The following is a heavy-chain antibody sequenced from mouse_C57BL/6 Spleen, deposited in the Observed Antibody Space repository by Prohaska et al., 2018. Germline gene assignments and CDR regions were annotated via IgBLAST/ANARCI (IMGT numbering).Heavy chain of an antibody. CDR3: ARGYDYGKGFAY. Sequence: EVQLVESGGGLVKPGGSLKLSCAASGFTFSSYAMSWVRQISEKRLEWVATISDGGSYTYYPDNVKGRFTISRDNAKNNLYLQMSHLKSEDTAMYYCARGYDYGKGFAYWGQGTLVTVSA. V-gene: IGHV5-4*01. CDR1: GFTFSSYA. J-gene: IGHJ3*01. D-gene: IGHD2-4*01. CDR2: ISDGGSYT.